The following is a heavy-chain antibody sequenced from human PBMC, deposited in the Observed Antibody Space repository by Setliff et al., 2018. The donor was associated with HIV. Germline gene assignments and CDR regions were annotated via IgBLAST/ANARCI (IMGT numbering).Heavy chain of an antibody. J-gene: IGHJ4*02. CDR1: GYTFTSYY. CDR3: ASARIPTGGVSTSFDY. CDR2: ITYDGSRT. D-gene: IGHD2-15*01. V-gene: IGHV3-30*15. Sequence: SCKASGYTFTSYYMHWVRQAPGKGLEWVSVITYDGSRTYYADSVKGRCTISRDNSKSTLYLQLSSLRPEDTAVYYCASARIPTGGVSTSFDYWGQGTLVTVSS.